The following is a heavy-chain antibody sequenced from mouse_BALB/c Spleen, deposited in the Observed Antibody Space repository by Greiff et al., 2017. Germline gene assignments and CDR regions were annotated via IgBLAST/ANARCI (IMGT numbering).Heavy chain of an antibody. J-gene: IGHJ4*01. CDR3: ARRDRFYAMDY. D-gene: IGHD2-14*01. V-gene: IGHV3-2*02. CDR2: ISYSGST. CDR1: GYSITSDYA. Sequence: EVQLQESGPGLVKPSQSLSLTCTVTGYSITSDYAWNWIRQFPGNKLEWMGYISYSGSTSYNPSLKSRISITRDTSKNQFFLQLNSVTTEDTATYYCARRDRFYAMDYWGQGTSVTVSS.